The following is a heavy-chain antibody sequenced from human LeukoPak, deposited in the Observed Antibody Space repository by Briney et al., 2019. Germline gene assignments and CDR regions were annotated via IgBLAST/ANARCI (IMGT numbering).Heavy chain of an antibody. CDR1: GGSISSHY. CDR3: ARGYSYYFDY. Sequence: SETLSLTCTVSGGSISSHYWSWIRQPPGKGLEWIGYIYSSGSTNYNPSLKSRVTISVDTSKSQFSLKLSSVSAADTAVYYCARGYSYYFDYWGQGTLVTVSS. D-gene: IGHD5-18*01. V-gene: IGHV4-59*11. J-gene: IGHJ4*02. CDR2: IYSSGST.